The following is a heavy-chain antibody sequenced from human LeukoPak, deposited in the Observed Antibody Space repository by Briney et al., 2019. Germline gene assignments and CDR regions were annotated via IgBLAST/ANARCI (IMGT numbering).Heavy chain of an antibody. J-gene: IGHJ6*03. CDR1: GGSISSYY. V-gene: IGHV4-59*01. CDR2: IYYSGST. D-gene: IGHD1-26*01. CDR3: AREGAPTSYYYYMDV. Sequence: KPSETPSLTCTVSGGSISSYYWSWIRQPPGKGLEWIGYIYYSGSTNYNPSLKSRVTISVDTSKNQFSLKLSSVTAADTAVYYCAREGAPTSYYYYMDVWGKGTTVTVSS.